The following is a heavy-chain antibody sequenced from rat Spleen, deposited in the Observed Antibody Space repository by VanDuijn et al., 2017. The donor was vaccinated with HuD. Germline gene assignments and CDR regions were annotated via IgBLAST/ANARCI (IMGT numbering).Heavy chain of an antibody. J-gene: IGHJ2*01. CDR2: IWGNGNT. Sequence: QVQLKESGPGLVQPSLTLSLTCTVSGFSLSSYGVIWVRQPPGKGLEWMGVIWGNGNTNYNSALKSRLSISRDTEKSQVFLKMNSLKTEDTAMYFCARVSVFFDYWGQGVMVTVSS. CDR3: ARVSVFFDY. CDR1: GFSLSSYG. V-gene: IGHV2-13*01.